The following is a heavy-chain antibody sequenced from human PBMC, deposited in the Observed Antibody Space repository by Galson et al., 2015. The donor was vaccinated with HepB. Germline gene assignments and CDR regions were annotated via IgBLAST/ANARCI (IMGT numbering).Heavy chain of an antibody. CDR1: GDSVSSNSAA. CDR2: TYYRSKWYN. Sequence: CAISGDSVSSNSAAWNWIRQSPSRGLEWLGRTYYRSKWYNEYAISVKGRITINPDTSKNQFSLQLNSVAPEDTAVYYCARMVGGSRDYWGQGTLVTVSS. V-gene: IGHV6-1*01. D-gene: IGHD1-26*01. CDR3: ARMVGGSRDY. J-gene: IGHJ4*02.